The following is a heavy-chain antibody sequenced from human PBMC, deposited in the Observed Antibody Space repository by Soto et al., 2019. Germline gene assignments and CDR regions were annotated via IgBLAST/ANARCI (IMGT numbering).Heavy chain of an antibody. J-gene: IGHJ4*02. CDR1: GGTFSSYA. D-gene: IGHD6-13*01. V-gene: IGHV1-69*01. CDR3: GRDQSSWVVY. Sequence: KISCKASGGTFSSYAISWVRQAPGQGLEWMGGIIPIFGTANYAQKFQGRVTITADESTSTAYMELSSLRSEDTAVYYCGRDQSSWVVYGGEGTLVPVS. CDR2: IIPIFGTA.